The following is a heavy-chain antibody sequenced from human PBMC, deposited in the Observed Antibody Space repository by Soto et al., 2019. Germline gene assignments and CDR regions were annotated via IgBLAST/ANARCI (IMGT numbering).Heavy chain of an antibody. Sequence: SETLSLTCTVSGGSISSGNYYWNWIRQHPGKGLEWIGYIYYSGSTYYNPSLKSRIAISVDTSKNQFSLKLSSVTAADTAVYYCARGGSIAVGGSWGQGSLVTVSS. V-gene: IGHV4-31*03. CDR1: GGSISSGNYY. CDR2: IYYSGST. J-gene: IGHJ5*02. D-gene: IGHD2-21*01. CDR3: ARGGSIAVGGS.